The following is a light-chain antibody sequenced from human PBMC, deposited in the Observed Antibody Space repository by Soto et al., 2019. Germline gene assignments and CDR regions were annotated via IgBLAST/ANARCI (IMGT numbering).Light chain of an antibody. J-gene: IGKJ1*01. Sequence: EIVLTQSPGTLSLSPGERATLSCRASQSVSSSYLAWYQQKPGQAPTLLIYGASSRAPGIPDRFSSSGSGTEFPLTISRLEPEDFAVYYCQHYGSSSWTFGQGTKVEVK. CDR1: QSVSSSY. V-gene: IGKV3-20*01. CDR3: QHYGSSSWT. CDR2: GAS.